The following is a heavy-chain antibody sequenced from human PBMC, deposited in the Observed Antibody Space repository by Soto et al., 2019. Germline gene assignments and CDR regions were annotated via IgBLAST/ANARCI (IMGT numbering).Heavy chain of an antibody. D-gene: IGHD3-9*01. CDR3: ARNGVFSRLITISLSGYYYMDV. CDR2: ISAYNGNT. Sequence: ASVKVSCKASGYTFTSYGISWVRQAPGQGLEWMGWISAYNGNTNYAQKLQGRVTMTTDTSTSTAYMELRSLRSDDTAVYYCARNGVFSRLITISLSGYYYMDVWGKGTTVTVSS. CDR1: GYTFTSYG. J-gene: IGHJ6*03. V-gene: IGHV1-18*01.